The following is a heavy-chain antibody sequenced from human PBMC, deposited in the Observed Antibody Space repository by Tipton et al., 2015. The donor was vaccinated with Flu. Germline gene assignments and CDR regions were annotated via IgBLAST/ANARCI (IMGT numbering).Heavy chain of an antibody. CDR2: TRSKANSYAT. J-gene: IGHJ4*02. CDR1: GFTFSGSA. D-gene: IGHD6-13*01. Sequence: SLRLSCAASGFTFSGSAMHWVRQASGKGLEWVGRTRSKANSYATAYAASVKGRFTISRDDSKNTAYLQMNSLKTEDTAVYYCTRLPGIAAAGTDYWGQGTLVTVSS. CDR3: TRLPGIAAAGTDY. V-gene: IGHV3-73*01.